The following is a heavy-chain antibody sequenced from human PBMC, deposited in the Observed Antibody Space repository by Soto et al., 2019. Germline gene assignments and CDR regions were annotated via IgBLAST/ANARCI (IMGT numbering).Heavy chain of an antibody. Sequence: SETLSLTCTVSGGSITSSSYYWGWIRQPPGKGWGWIGSFSDRGSTNYNPSLKSRLTISIDTCKNQLSLELSPVTAADTAVYYCATHDGMDAWGQGPTAPAP. CDR1: GGSITSSSYY. J-gene: IGHJ6*02. CDR2: FSDRGST. CDR3: ATHDGMDA. V-gene: IGHV4-39*01.